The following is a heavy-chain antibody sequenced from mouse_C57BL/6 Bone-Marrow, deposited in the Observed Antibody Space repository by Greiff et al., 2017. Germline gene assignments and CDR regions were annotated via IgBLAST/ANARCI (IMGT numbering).Heavy chain of an antibody. V-gene: IGHV5-17*01. Sequence: EVKLVESGGGLVKPGGSLKLSCAASGFTFSDYGMHWVRQAPEKGLEWVAYISSGSSTIYYADTVKGRFTISRDNAKNTLFLQMTSLRSEDTAMYYCAGGVSSPYYAMDYWGQGTSVTVSS. J-gene: IGHJ4*01. CDR3: AGGVSSPYYAMDY. CDR1: GFTFSDYG. CDR2: ISSGSSTI. D-gene: IGHD1-1*01.